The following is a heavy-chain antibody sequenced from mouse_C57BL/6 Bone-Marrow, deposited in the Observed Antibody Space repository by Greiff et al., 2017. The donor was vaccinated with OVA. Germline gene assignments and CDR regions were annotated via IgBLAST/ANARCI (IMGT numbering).Heavy chain of an antibody. J-gene: IGHJ3*01. CDR2: IYPGDGDT. V-gene: IGHV1-82*01. D-gene: IGHD1-1*01. CDR3: ASHYGSFWFAY. CDR1: GYAFSSSW. Sequence: QVQLQQSGPELVKPGASVKISCKASGYAFSSSWMNWVKQRPGQGLEWIGRIYPGDGDTNYNGKFKGKATLTADKSSSTAYMQLSSLTSEDSAVYFCASHYGSFWFAYWGQGTLVTVSA.